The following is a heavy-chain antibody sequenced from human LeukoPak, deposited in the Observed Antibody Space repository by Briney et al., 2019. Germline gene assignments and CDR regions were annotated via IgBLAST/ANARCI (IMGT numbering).Heavy chain of an antibody. J-gene: IGHJ4*02. CDR3: ARDTNIPESETFHY. V-gene: IGHV3-30-3*01. D-gene: IGHD2-2*02. CDR2: ISYDGSNK. CDR1: GFTFSSYA. Sequence: GGSLRLSCAASGFTFSSYAMHWVRQAPGKGLEWVAVISYDGSNKYYADSVKGRFTISRDNSKNTLYLQMNSLRAEDTAVYYCARDTNIPESETFHYWGQGTLVTVSS.